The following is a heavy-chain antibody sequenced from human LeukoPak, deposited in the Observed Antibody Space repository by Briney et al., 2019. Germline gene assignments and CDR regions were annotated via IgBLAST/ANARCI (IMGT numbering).Heavy chain of an antibody. CDR2: IYYSGST. Sequence: SETLSLTCTVSGGSISSGGYYWSWIRQHPGKGLEWIGYIYYSGSTYYNPSLKSRVTISVDTSKNQFSLKLGSVTAADTAVYYCARDDYDSSGSVGYWGQGTLVTVSS. CDR1: GGSISSGGYY. D-gene: IGHD3-22*01. CDR3: ARDDYDSSGSVGY. V-gene: IGHV4-31*03. J-gene: IGHJ4*02.